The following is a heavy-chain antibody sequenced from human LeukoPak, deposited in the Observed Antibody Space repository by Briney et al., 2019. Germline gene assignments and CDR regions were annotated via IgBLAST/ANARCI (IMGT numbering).Heavy chain of an antibody. CDR1: GGSFSGYY. CDR3: ARRGPGLGELFYYYYYMDV. CDR2: INHSGST. V-gene: IGHV4-34*01. Sequence: SETLSFTCAVYGGSFSGYYWSWIRQPPGKGMEWIGEINHSGSTNYNPSLKSRVTISVDTSKNQFSLKLSSVTAADTDVYYSARRGPGLGELFYYYYYMDVWGKGTTVTVSS. J-gene: IGHJ6*03. D-gene: IGHD3-10*01.